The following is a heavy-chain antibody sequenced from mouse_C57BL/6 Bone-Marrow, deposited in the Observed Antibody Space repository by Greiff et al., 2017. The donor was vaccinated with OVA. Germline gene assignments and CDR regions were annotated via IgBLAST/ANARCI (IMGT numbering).Heavy chain of an antibody. CDR2: INPNYGTT. Sequence: VQLQQSGPELVKPGASVKISCKASGYSFTDYNMNWVKQSNGKSLEWIGVINPNYGTTSYNQKFKGKATLTVDQSSSTAYMQLNSLTSEDSAVYYCARSGIIITTVEYYYAMDYWGQGTSVTVSS. D-gene: IGHD1-1*01. CDR3: ARSGIIITTVEYYYAMDY. CDR1: GYSFTDYN. V-gene: IGHV1-39*01. J-gene: IGHJ4*01.